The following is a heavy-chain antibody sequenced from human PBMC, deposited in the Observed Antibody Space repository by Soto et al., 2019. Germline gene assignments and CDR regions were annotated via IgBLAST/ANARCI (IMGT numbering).Heavy chain of an antibody. V-gene: IGHV3-30*18. CDR3: AKEMGQYYYDSSGYFDY. D-gene: IGHD3-22*01. J-gene: IGHJ4*02. CDR2: ISYDGSNK. CDR1: GFTFSRYG. Sequence: PGGSLRLSCAASGFTFSRYGMHWVRQAPGKGLEWVAVISYDGSNKYYADSVKGRFTISRDNSKNTLYLQMNSLRAEDTAVYYCAKEMGQYYYDSSGYFDYWGQGTLVTVSS.